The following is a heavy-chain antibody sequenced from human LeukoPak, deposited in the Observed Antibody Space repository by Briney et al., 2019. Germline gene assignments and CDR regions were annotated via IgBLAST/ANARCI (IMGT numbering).Heavy chain of an antibody. J-gene: IGHJ3*02. Sequence: SQTLSLTCAVSGGSISSGGYSWSWIRQPPGKGLEWIGYIYHSGSTYYNPSLKSRVTISVDRSKNQFSLKLSSVTAADTAVYYCARDWVVAASSGAFDIWGQGTMITVST. CDR3: ARDWVVAASSGAFDI. CDR2: IYHSGST. D-gene: IGHD2-15*01. V-gene: IGHV4-30-2*01. CDR1: GGSISSGGYS.